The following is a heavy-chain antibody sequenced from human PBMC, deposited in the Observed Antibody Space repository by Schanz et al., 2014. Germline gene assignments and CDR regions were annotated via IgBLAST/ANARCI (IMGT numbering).Heavy chain of an antibody. J-gene: IGHJ6*02. Sequence: EGQLAESGGGLVQPGGSLRLSCAASGFTFSSYAMSWVRQAPGKGLEWVSALSGSGGSTYYADSVKGRFTISRDNAKNSLFLQMNSLSADDTAVFYCAKGMGYCSGGTCYDYYYYGLDVWGQGTTGTVSS. CDR3: AKGMGYCSGGTCYDYYYYGLDV. V-gene: IGHV3-23*04. CDR1: GFTFSSYA. D-gene: IGHD2-15*01. CDR2: LSGSGGST.